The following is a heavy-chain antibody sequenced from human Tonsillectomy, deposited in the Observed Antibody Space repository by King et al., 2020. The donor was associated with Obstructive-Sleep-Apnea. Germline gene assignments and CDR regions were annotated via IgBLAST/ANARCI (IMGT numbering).Heavy chain of an antibody. CDR1: GGSISISSYY. CDR3: ARFRHGPTIKAFDY. CDR2: IYYSGCT. V-gene: IGHV4-39*07. J-gene: IGHJ4*02. Sequence: QLQESGPGLVKPSETLSLTCTVSGGSISISSYYWGWIRQPPGKGLEWIGSIYYSGCTYYNPSLKSRVTISVDTSKNQFSLKLSSVTAADTAVYYCARFRHGPTIKAFDYWGQGTLVTVSS. D-gene: IGHD5-24*01.